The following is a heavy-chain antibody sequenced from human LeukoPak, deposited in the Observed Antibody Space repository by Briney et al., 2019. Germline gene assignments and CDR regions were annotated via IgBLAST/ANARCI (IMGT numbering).Heavy chain of an antibody. V-gene: IGHV1-46*01. D-gene: IGHD3-22*01. J-gene: IGHJ4*02. CDR2: INPSGGST. Sequence: ASVKVSCKASGYTFTSYYMHWVRQAPGQGLEWMGIINPSGGSTSYAQKFQGRVTMTRDTSTSTVYMELSSLRSEDTAVYYCVSDSSGYYLFDYWGQGTLVTVSS. CDR3: VSDSSGYYLFDY. CDR1: GYTFTSYY.